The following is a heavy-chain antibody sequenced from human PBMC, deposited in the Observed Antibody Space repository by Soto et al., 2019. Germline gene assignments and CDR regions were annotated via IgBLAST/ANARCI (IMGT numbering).Heavy chain of an antibody. D-gene: IGHD6-13*01. Sequence: SETLSITCSVAGGSIRSYYWSWIRQPPGKGLEWIVYIYYSGSTNYNPSLKSRVTISVETSQNQFSLKLSSVTAADTAVYYCARDPRYSSRWHYGMDVWGQGTTVTVSS. V-gene: IGHV4-59*01. J-gene: IGHJ6*02. CDR2: IYYSGST. CDR3: ARDPRYSSRWHYGMDV. CDR1: GGSIRSYY.